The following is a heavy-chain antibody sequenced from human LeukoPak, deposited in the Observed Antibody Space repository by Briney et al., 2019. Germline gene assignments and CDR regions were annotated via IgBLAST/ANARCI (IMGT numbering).Heavy chain of an antibody. CDR1: GGSISSGDYY. D-gene: IGHD6-13*01. Sequence: SQTLSLTCTVSGGSISSGDYYLSWIRQPPGKGLEWIGYIYYSGSTYYNPSLKSRVTISVDTSKNQFSLKLSSVTAADTAVYYCARELAAGPYYFDYWGQGTLVTVSS. J-gene: IGHJ4*02. CDR2: IYYSGST. CDR3: ARELAAGPYYFDY. V-gene: IGHV4-30-4*08.